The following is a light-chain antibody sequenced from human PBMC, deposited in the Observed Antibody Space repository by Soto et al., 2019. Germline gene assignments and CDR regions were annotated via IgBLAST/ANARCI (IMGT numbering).Light chain of an antibody. CDR3: QQYNNWPPWT. V-gene: IGKV3-15*01. Sequence: EIVMTQSPATLSVSPGERATLSCRASQSVSSNLAWYQQKPSQAPRLLIYGASTRAAGIPARFSGSGSGTELPLTLSSLQSEDFAGYYCQQYNNWPPWTFDHGTKVEIK. CDR1: QSVSSN. CDR2: GAS. J-gene: IGKJ1*01.